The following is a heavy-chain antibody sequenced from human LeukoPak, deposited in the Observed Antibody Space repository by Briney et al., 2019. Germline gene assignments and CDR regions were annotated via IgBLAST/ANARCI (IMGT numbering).Heavy chain of an antibody. D-gene: IGHD3-22*01. CDR1: GYTFTGYC. CDR2: INPNSGGT. V-gene: IGHV1-2*02. J-gene: IGHJ4*02. CDR3: ARVTGYMIEDYFDY. Sequence: GASVKVSCKASGYTFTGYCMHWVRQAPGQGLEWMGWINPNSGGTNYAQKFQGRVTMTRDTSISTAYMELSRLRSDDTAVYYCARVTGYMIEDYFDYWGQGTLVTVSS.